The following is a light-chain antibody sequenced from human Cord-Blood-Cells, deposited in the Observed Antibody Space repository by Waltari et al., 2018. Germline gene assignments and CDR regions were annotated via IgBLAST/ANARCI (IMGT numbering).Light chain of an antibody. Sequence: QSALTQPASVSGSPGSSISISCTGTSSDVGGYNYVSWYQQHPGNAPKLMIYDVSNRPSGVSNRFSGSKSGNTASLTISGLQAEDEADYYCSSYTSSSTVVFGGGTKLTVL. J-gene: IGLJ2*01. CDR2: DVS. V-gene: IGLV2-14*01. CDR1: SSDVGGYNY. CDR3: SSYTSSSTVV.